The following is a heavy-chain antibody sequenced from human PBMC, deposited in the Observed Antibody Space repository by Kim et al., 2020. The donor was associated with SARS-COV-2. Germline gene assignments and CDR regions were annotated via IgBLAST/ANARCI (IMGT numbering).Heavy chain of an antibody. V-gene: IGHV4-4*07. Sequence: SETLSLTCDVSVDSFSNYYWNWIRQPAGRGLEWIGLIYSSGSTNYNPSLKNRVTMSVDSSKNQCSLKLTSVTAADTAMYYCARGGTTKLYPFDYWGQGTL. CDR1: VDSFSNYY. CDR3: ARGGTTKLYPFDY. CDR2: IYSSGST. J-gene: IGHJ4*02. D-gene: IGHD2-2*01.